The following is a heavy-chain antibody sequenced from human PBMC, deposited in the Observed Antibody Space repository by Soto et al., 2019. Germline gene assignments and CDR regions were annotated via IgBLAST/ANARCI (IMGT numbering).Heavy chain of an antibody. Sequence: QVQLQESGPRLVKPSQTLSLTCNVSGVSISSAGYYWSWIRQHPGKGLEWIGYIYHSGSTYYNPSLKSRVTISVDMSQNHFSLDLSSVTAADTAVYYCAREQRVWLGSRSSYWFDPWGQGTLVTVSS. CDR3: AREQRVWLGSRSSYWFDP. D-gene: IGHD3-10*01. J-gene: IGHJ5*02. V-gene: IGHV4-31*03. CDR2: IYHSGST. CDR1: GVSISSAGYY.